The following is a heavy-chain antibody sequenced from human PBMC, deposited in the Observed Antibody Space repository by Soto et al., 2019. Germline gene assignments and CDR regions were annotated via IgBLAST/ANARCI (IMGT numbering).Heavy chain of an antibody. V-gene: IGHV3-48*03. D-gene: IGHD3-9*01. J-gene: IGHJ4*02. Sequence: GGSLRLSCAASGFTFSSYEMNWVRQAPGKGLEWVSYISSSGSTIYYADSVKGRFTISRDNAKNSLYLQMNSLRAEDTAVYYCAMVRGILTGYSNYFDYWGQGTLVTVS. CDR2: ISSSGSTI. CDR1: GFTFSSYE. CDR3: AMVRGILTGYSNYFDY.